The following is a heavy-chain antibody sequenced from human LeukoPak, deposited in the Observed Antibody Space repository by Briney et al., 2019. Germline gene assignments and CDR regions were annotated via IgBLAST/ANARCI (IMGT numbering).Heavy chain of an antibody. D-gene: IGHD6-13*01. CDR2: ISSSSSYI. CDR3: AGGYSSSWYTFDP. CDR1: GLTFSSYN. V-gene: IGHV3-21*01. Sequence: GGSLRLSCAASGLTFSSYNMNWVRQAPGKGLEWVSSISSSSSYIYYADSMKRRFTISRDNAKSSVYLQMNSLRAEDTAVYYCAGGYSSSWYTFDPWGQGTLVTVP. J-gene: IGHJ5*02.